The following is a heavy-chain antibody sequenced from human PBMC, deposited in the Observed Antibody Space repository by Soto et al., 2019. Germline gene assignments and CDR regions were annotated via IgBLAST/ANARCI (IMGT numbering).Heavy chain of an antibody. V-gene: IGHV4-34*01. D-gene: IGHD5-18*01. J-gene: IGHJ4*02. CDR3: ARVGLQLWTHFDY. CDR2: INHSGST. CDR1: GGSFSGYY. Sequence: PSETLSLTCAVYGGSFSGYYWSWIRQPPGKGLEWIGEINHSGSTNYNPSLKSRVTTSVDTSKNQFSLKLSSVTAADTAVYYCARVGLQLWTHFDYWGQGTLVTVSS.